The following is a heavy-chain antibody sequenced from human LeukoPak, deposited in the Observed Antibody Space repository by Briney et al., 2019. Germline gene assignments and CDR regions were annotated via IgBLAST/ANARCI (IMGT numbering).Heavy chain of an antibody. CDR3: ASSAGALIDC. D-gene: IGHD6-19*01. J-gene: IGHJ4*02. Sequence: PGRSLRLSCAASGFTFSNYDMHWVRQAPGKGLEWVAVIWFDGSNKFYADSVKGRFTISRDNSKNTLYLQMNSLRADDTAVYYCASSAGALIDCWGQGTLVIVSS. CDR2: IWFDGSNK. V-gene: IGHV3-33*01. CDR1: GFTFSNYD.